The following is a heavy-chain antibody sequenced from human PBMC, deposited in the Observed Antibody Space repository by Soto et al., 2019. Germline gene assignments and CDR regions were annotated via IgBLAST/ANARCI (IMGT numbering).Heavy chain of an antibody. CDR2: MNPYSGNT. CDR3: ARGRFRRTRFDP. V-gene: IGHV1-8*01. J-gene: IGHJ5*02. CDR1: GYTFSDYD. Sequence: QVQLVQSGAEVKKPGASVKVSCKASGYTFSDYDINWVRQAAGQGLEWMGWMNPYSGNTGYAQKFQGRVIMTIDTSITTAYLELSSLTFEDTAIYYCARGRFRRTRFDPWGQGTLVTVSS. D-gene: IGHD3-16*01.